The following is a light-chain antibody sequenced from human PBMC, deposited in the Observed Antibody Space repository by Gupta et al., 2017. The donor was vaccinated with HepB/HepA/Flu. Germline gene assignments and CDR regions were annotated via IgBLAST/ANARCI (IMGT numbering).Light chain of an antibody. CDR1: QSISDW. CDR2: KAS. CDR3: QQYNTYST. J-gene: IGKJ1*01. V-gene: IGKV1-5*03. Sequence: DIQMTQSPSTLSASVGDRVTITCRASQSISDWLVWYQQKPGKAPKLLIYKASSLESGVPSRFSGSGSGTEFILTISSLQPDDFATYYCQQYNTYSTFGQGTKVEVK.